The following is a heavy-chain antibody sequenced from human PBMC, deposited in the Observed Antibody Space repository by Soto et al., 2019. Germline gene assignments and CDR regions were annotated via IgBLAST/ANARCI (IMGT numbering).Heavy chain of an antibody. D-gene: IGHD3-10*01. CDR2: ISGSGGST. Sequence: GGSLRLSCAASGFTFSSYAMSWVRQAPGKGLEWVSAISGSGGSTYYADSVKGRFTISRDNSKNTLYLQMNSLRAEDTAVYYCAKGDGSGSYYVYYFDYWGQGTLVTVSS. V-gene: IGHV3-23*01. CDR1: GFTFSSYA. CDR3: AKGDGSGSYYVYYFDY. J-gene: IGHJ4*02.